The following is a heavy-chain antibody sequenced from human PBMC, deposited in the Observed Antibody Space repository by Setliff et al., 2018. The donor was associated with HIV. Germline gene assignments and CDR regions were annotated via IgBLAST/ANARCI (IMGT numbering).Heavy chain of an antibody. CDR1: GGSFSGYY. Sequence: SETLSLTCAVSGGSFSGYYWSWIRQPPGTGLEWIGGINHSGSTNYNPSLKSRVTISVDTSKNQFSLKLSSVTAADTAVYYCARQDYYYDSSGYYRWWEPFSWYFDLWGRGTQVTVSS. CDR2: INHSGST. D-gene: IGHD3-22*01. V-gene: IGHV4-34*01. J-gene: IGHJ2*01. CDR3: ARQDYYYDSSGYYRWWEPFSWYFDL.